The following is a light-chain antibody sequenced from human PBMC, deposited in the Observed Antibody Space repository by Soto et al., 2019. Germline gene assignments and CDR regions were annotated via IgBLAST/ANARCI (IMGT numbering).Light chain of an antibody. Sequence: QLVLTQSPSASASLGASVRLTCTLSSGHSTYAIAWHQQQPEKGPRYLMKLNDDGSHTKGDGIPDRFSGSSSGAERYLTISNLQSEDEAEYYCQTWGTGIHVVFGGGTKVTVL. J-gene: IGLJ2*01. CDR1: SGHSTYA. CDR3: QTWGTGIHVV. CDR2: LNDDGSH. V-gene: IGLV4-69*01.